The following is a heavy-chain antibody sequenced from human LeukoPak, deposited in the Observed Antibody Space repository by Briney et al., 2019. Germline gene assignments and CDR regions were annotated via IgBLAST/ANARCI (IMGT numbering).Heavy chain of an antibody. D-gene: IGHD7-27*01. CDR1: EFSVGSNY. V-gene: IGHV3-66*01. Sequence: PGGSLRLSCAASEFSVGSNYMSWVRQAPGKGLECVSVIYSGGSTYYADSVKGRFTISRDNSKNTLYLQMNSLRAEDTAVYYCARDWGSKYWGQGTLVTVSS. CDR3: ARDWGSKY. J-gene: IGHJ4*02. CDR2: IYSGGST.